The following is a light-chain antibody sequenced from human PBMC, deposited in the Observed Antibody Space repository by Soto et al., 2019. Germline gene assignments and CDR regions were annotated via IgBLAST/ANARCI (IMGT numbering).Light chain of an antibody. CDR1: QGIDSY. V-gene: IGKV1-9*01. CDR3: QQLYTYPYT. J-gene: IGKJ2*01. Sequence: IQLTQSPTSLSASVGDRVTIPCRASQGIDSYLAWYQRKPGEAPKLLIYSASTLQSGVPSRFSGRGSGTDFTLSIISLQPEDFATYYCQQLYTYPYTFGQGTKVEIK. CDR2: SAS.